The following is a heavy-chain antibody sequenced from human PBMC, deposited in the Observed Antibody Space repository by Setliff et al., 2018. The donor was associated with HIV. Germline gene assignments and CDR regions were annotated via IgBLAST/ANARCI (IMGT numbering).Heavy chain of an antibody. V-gene: IGHV5-51*01. CDR1: GYRFTSYW. Sequence: GESLKISCKGFGYRFTSYWIGWARHMPGKGLEWMGIIYPSDSDTRYSPSFQGQVTISADKSISIAYLQWNSLKASDTAMYYYARCSGSYPCDGMDVWGQGTTVTVSS. D-gene: IGHD1-26*01. CDR2: IYPSDSDT. J-gene: IGHJ6*02. CDR3: ARCSGSYPCDGMDV.